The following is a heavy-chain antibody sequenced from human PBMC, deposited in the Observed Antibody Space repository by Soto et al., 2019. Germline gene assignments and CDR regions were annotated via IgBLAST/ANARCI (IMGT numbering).Heavy chain of an antibody. CDR1: GASISSRMYY. CDR2: IYYSGST. J-gene: IGHJ4*02. V-gene: IGHV4-39*01. CDR3: ARH. Sequence: PSETLSLTCTVSGASISSRMYYWGWIRRPPGKGLQWIGTIYYSGSTYYSSSLKSRVTIFIDTSKNQFSLKLTSVTAADTALYYCARHGGQGTLVTVSS.